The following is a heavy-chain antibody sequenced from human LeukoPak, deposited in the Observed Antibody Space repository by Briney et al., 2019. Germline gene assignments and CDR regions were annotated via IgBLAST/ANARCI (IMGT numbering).Heavy chain of an antibody. CDR3: ARAAMVRGVIRIDNWFDP. CDR1: GFTFSSYW. Sequence: GGSLRLSCAASGFTFSSYWMHGVRQAPGKGLVGVPRINSDGSSTSYADSVKGRFTISRDNAKNTLYLQMNSLRAEDTAGYYCARAAMVRGVIRIDNWFDPWGQGTLVTVSS. V-gene: IGHV3-74*01. D-gene: IGHD3-10*01. CDR2: INSDGSST. J-gene: IGHJ5*02.